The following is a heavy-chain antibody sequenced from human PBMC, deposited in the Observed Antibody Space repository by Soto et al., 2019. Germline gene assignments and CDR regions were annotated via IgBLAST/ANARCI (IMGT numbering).Heavy chain of an antibody. CDR2: ISGSGGST. CDR1: GFTFSSYA. CDR3: TRDLPGYGSSWPRE. Sequence: GGSLRLSCAASGFTFSSYAMSWVRQAPGKGLEWVSAISGSGGSTYYADSVKGRFTISRDNSKNTLYLQMNSLRAEDTAMYYCTRDLPGYGSSWPREWGQGTLVTVSS. V-gene: IGHV3-23*01. D-gene: IGHD6-13*01. J-gene: IGHJ4*02.